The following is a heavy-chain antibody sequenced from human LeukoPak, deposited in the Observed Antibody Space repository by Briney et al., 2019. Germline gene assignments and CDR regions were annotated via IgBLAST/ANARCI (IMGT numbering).Heavy chain of an antibody. CDR2: VNSGGSGT. CDR3: VCLGLGGLSLD. V-gene: IGHV3-74*01. D-gene: IGHD3-16*01. J-gene: IGHJ4*02. CDR1: GFTFSSYE. Sequence: PGGSLRLSCAASGFTFSSYEMNWVRQAPGKGLVWVSHVNSGGSGTDYADSVKGRFTISRDNAKNTLYLQMNSLRVEDTAVYYCVCLGLGGLSLDWGQGTLVTVSS.